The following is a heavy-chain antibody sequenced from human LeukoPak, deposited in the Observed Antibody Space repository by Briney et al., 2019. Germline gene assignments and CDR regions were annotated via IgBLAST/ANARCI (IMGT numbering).Heavy chain of an antibody. Sequence: SETLSLTCAIYGGSFSGYYWGWIRQPPGKGLEWIGEINHSGSTNYNPSLKSRVTISVDTSKNQFSLKLSSVTAADTAVYYCASVYDYYGMDVWGQGTTVTVSS. CDR2: INHSGST. CDR3: ASVYDYYGMDV. CDR1: GGSFSGYY. V-gene: IGHV4-34*01. J-gene: IGHJ6*02. D-gene: IGHD1-14*01.